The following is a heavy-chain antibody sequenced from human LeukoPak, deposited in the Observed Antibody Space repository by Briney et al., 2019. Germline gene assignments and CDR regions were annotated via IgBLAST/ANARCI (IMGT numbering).Heavy chain of an antibody. V-gene: IGHV3-30*03. CDR1: GFAFRTAG. CDR3: ARDKSDSVWGSYRLES. D-gene: IGHD3-16*02. J-gene: IGHJ4*02. CDR2: ISYGGSKT. Sequence: PGGSLRLSCAASGFAFRTAGMHWVRQAPGKGLEWVAVISYGGSKTYFEDSVKGRFTLSRDNSKNTMYLQMNSLRVEDTGVYYCARDKSDSVWGSYRLESWGQGTLVTVSS.